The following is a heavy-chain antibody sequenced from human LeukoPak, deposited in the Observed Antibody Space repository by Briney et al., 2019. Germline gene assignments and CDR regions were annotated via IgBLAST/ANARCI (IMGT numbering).Heavy chain of an antibody. CDR1: GGSVSGYY. J-gene: IGHJ4*02. D-gene: IGHD2-15*01. V-gene: IGHV4-59*02. CDR2: VYYSGST. CDR3: ARIHRYCSGGACYVLDN. Sequence: SETLSLTCVVSGGSVSGYYWGWIRQPPGRGLEWSGYVYYSGSTNYNPSFKSRITISVDTSRNQFSLQLSSVTAADTAVYYCARIHRYCSGGACYVLDNWGQGTLVAVSS.